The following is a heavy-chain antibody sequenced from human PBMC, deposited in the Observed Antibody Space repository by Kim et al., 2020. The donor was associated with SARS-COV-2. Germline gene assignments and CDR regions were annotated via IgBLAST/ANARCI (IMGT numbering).Heavy chain of an antibody. CDR1: GDSIRNTNYY. CDR2: MYSTGST. J-gene: IGHJ5*02. D-gene: IGHD3-3*02. V-gene: IGHV4-39*01. Sequence: SETLSLTCSVSGDSIRNTNYYWGWIRQSPGKGLEWIGSMYSTGSTFHNKSLKSRLSISLDTAKNQLSLKMRSVTAADTAVYFCGRHCDTTIFGAKFDPWG. CDR3: GRHCDTTIFGAKFDP.